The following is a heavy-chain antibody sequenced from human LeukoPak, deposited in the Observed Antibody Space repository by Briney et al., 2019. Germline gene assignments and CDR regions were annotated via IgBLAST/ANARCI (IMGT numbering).Heavy chain of an antibody. CDR3: AREVGATEGFDY. V-gene: IGHV4-31*03. J-gene: IGHJ4*02. CDR2: IYYSGST. CDR1: GGSISSGAYY. D-gene: IGHD1-26*01. Sequence: SETLSLTCTVSGGSISSGAYYWSWIRQHPGKGLEWIGYIYYSGSTYYNPSLKSRVTISVDTSKNQSTLKLSSVTAADTAVYYCAREVGATEGFDYWGQGTLVTVSS.